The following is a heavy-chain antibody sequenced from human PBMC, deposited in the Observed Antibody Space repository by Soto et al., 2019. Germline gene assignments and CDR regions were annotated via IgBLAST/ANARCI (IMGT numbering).Heavy chain of an antibody. CDR1: GGSISSGGYS. CDR3: ARAYSSSSTPGGSFAGMDV. J-gene: IGHJ6*02. CDR2: IYHSGST. D-gene: IGHD6-6*01. V-gene: IGHV4-30-2*01. Sequence: SETLSLTCAVSGGSISSGGYSWSWIRQPPGKGLEWIGYIYHSGSTYYNPSLKSRVTISVDRSKRQFSLKLSSVTAADTAVYYCARAYSSSSTPGGSFAGMDVWGQGTTVTVSS.